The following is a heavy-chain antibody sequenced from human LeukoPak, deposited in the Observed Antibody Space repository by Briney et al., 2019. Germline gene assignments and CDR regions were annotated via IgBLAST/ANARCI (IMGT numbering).Heavy chain of an antibody. D-gene: IGHD5-24*01. CDR1: GGSISSGDYY. Sequence: PSQTLSLTCTVSGGSISSGDYYWSWMPQPPGKGLEWIGYIYYSGSTYYNPSLKSRVTISVDTSKNQFSLKLSSVTAADTAVYYCASTIAYRTQFDYWGQGTLVTVSS. V-gene: IGHV4-30-4*01. J-gene: IGHJ4*02. CDR2: IYYSGST. CDR3: ASTIAYRTQFDY.